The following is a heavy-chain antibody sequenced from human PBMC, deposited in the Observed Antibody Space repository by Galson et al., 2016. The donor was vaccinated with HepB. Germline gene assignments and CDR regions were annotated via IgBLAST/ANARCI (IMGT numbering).Heavy chain of an antibody. V-gene: IGHV4-59*01. D-gene: IGHD6-19*01. CDR2: IYHTGST. CDR1: GASMNRFY. CDR3: ARVYSSDWYSSFDS. J-gene: IGHJ4*02. Sequence: SETLSLTCTVSGASMNRFYWSWIRQPPRKGLEWIGYIYHTGSTNYNPSVKSRVTISVDMSKNQFSPKLTSMTAADTAVYYCARVYSSDWYSSFDSWGQGTLVTVSS.